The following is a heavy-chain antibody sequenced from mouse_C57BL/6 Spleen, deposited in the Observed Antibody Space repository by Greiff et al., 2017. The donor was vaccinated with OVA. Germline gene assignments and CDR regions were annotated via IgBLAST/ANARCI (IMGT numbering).Heavy chain of an antibody. CDR1: GFTFSSYA. D-gene: IGHD1-1*01. CDR3: ARDLGDYYGSSHWCFDV. J-gene: IGHJ1*03. CDR2: ISDGGSYT. V-gene: IGHV5-4*01. Sequence: EVQLQQSGGGLVKPGGSLKLSCAASGFTFSSYAMSWVRQTPEKRLEWVATISDGGSYTYYPDNVKGRFTISRDNAKNNLYLQMSHLKSEDTAMYYCARDLGDYYGSSHWCFDVWGTGTTVTVSS.